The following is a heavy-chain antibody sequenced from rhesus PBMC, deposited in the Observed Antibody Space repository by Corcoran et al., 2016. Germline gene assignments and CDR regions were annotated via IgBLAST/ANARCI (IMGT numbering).Heavy chain of an antibody. J-gene: IGHJ4*01. V-gene: IGHV1-111*02. CDR2: VDPEDGEA. Sequence: EVQLVQSGAEVTKPGASVQISCKTSGSTFIDFYLPLVRQAPGKGLEWRGRVDPEDGEAIHAQKFQDRVTITADTSTDTAYMELSSLRSEDTAVYYCATAAFDYWGQGVLVTVSS. CDR3: ATAAFDY. CDR1: GSTFIDFY.